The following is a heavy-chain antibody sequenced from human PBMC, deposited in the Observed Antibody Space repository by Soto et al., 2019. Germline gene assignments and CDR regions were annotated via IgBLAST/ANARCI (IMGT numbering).Heavy chain of an antibody. Sequence: GGSLRLSXAASGFTFSNAWMSWVRQAPGKGLEWVGRIKSKTDGGTTDYAAPVKGRFTISRDDSKNTLYLQMNSLKTEDTAVYYCTTYGDSSDYYYYGMDVWGQGTTVPVSS. D-gene: IGHD4-17*01. CDR2: IKSKTDGGTT. J-gene: IGHJ6*02. V-gene: IGHV3-15*01. CDR1: GFTFSNAW. CDR3: TTYGDSSDYYYYGMDV.